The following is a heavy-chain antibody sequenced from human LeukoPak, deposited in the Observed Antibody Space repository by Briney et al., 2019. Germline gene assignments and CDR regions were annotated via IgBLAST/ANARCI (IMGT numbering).Heavy chain of an antibody. CDR1: GYTFTGYY. CDR2: INPNSGGT. V-gene: IGHV1-2*02. Sequence: ASVKVSCKASGYTFTGYYMHWVRQAPGQGLEWMGWINPNSGGTNYAQKFQGRVTMTRDTSISTAYMELSRLRSDDTAVYYCARDGEWEPTPGDYWGQGTLVTVSS. J-gene: IGHJ4*02. D-gene: IGHD1-26*01. CDR3: ARDGEWEPTPGDY.